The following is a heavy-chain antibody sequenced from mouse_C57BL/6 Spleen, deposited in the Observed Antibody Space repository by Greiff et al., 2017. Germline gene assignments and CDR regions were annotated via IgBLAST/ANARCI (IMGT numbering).Heavy chain of an antibody. CDR3: ARVAYDYGGRAMDY. CDR1: GFTFSSYG. V-gene: IGHV5-6*02. Sequence: EVKLAESGGDLVKPGGSLKLSCAASGFTFSSYGMSWVRQTPDKRLEWVATISSGGSYTYYPDSVKGRFTISRDNAKNTLYLQMSSLKSEDTAMYYCARVAYDYGGRAMDYWGQGTSVTVSS. D-gene: IGHD2-4*01. CDR2: ISSGGSYT. J-gene: IGHJ4*01.